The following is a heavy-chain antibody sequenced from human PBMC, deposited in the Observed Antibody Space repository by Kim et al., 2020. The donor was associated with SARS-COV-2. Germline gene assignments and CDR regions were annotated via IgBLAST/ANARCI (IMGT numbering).Heavy chain of an antibody. Sequence: SVKVSCKASGFTFTSSAVQWVRQARGQRLEWIGWIVVGSGNTNYAQKFQERVTITRDMSTSTAYMELSSLRSEDTAVYYCAAEIVATIRGLEAAFDIWGQGTMVTVSS. J-gene: IGHJ3*02. V-gene: IGHV1-58*01. CDR1: GFTFTSSA. CDR3: AAEIVATIRGLEAAFDI. D-gene: IGHD5-12*01. CDR2: IVVGSGNT.